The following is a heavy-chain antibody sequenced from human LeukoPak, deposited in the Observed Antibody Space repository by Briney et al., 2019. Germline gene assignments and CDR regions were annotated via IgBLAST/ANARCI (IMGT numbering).Heavy chain of an antibody. J-gene: IGHJ4*02. Sequence: GGSLRLSCATSGFTVSNKYMTWVRQAPGKGLEWVSFIYSDNTHYSDSVKGRFTISRDNSKNTLYLQMNSLRAEDTAVYYCARRAGAYSHPCDYWGQGTLVTVSS. CDR1: GFTVSNKY. V-gene: IGHV3-53*01. D-gene: IGHD4/OR15-4a*01. CDR3: ARRAGAYSHPCDY. CDR2: IYSDNT.